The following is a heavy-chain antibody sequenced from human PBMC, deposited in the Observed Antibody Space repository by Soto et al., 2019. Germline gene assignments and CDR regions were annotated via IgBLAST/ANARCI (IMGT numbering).Heavy chain of an antibody. CDR1: GASLSSGYYY. CDR2: IHYSGRS. V-gene: IGHV4-39*01. D-gene: IGHD3-22*01. Sequence: SETLSLTCSVSGASLSSGYYYWAWIRQPPGRGLECIGTIHYSGRSYHNPSLESRVTTSVDMSKNQFSLKLTSVTAADTAVYYCARLHYYDSNASYQGFFAYWGRGTLVTVSS. J-gene: IGHJ4*02. CDR3: ARLHYYDSNASYQGFFAY.